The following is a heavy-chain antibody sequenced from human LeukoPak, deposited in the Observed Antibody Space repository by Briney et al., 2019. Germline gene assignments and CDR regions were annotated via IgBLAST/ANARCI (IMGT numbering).Heavy chain of an antibody. V-gene: IGHV1-8*01. D-gene: IGHD2-15*01. Sequence: GASVKVSCKASGYTFTSYDFNWVRQATGQGLEWMGWMSPNSGNTGYAQKFQGRVTITADESTSTAYMELSSLRSEDTAVYYCARAGYCSGGSCSHYYYYGMDVWGQGTTVTVSS. CDR2: MSPNSGNT. J-gene: IGHJ6*02. CDR3: ARAGYCSGGSCSHYYYYGMDV. CDR1: GYTFTSYD.